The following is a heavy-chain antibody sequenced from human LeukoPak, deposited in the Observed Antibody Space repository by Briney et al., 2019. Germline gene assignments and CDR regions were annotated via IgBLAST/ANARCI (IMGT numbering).Heavy chain of an antibody. CDR3: ARQNSGDRLLDY. J-gene: IGHJ4*02. D-gene: IGHD7-27*01. CDR2: IYPGDSDT. V-gene: IGHV5-51*01. Sequence: HGESLKISCQGSGYTFTNYWIAWVRQMPGKGLEWMGIIYPGDSDTRYSPSFQGQVTISADKSISTAYLQWSSLKASNIAMYYCARQNSGDRLLDYWGQGTLVTVSS. CDR1: GYTFTNYW.